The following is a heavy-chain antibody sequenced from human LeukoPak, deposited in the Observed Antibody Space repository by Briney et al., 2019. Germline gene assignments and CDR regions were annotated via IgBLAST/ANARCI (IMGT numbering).Heavy chain of an antibody. J-gene: IGHJ4*02. CDR3: ATSYDYKVAPFDR. CDR2: INTNGRT. V-gene: IGHV4-4*09. D-gene: IGHD5-12*01. CDR1: GGSIRDNQ. Sequence: SETLSLTCAVSGGSIRDNQWSWIRQPPGKGLEWIGHINTNGRTDYNPTLRSRLTFSVDTSRDQFSLKLSSVTAADTAMYYCATSYDYKVAPFDRWRQGTLVTVSS.